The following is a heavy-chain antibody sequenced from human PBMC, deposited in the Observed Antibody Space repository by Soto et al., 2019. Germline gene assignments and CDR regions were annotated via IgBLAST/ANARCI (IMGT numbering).Heavy chain of an antibody. D-gene: IGHD6-19*01. CDR3: ARDQGADSSGWLAY. CDR1: GGTFSSYT. Sequence: QVQLVQSGAEVKKPGSSVKVSCKASGGTFSSYTISWVRQAPGQGLEWMGRIIPILGIANYAQKFQGRVTITADKSTSTAYMELSSLRSEATAVYYCARDQGADSSGWLAYWGQGTLVTVSS. V-gene: IGHV1-69*08. CDR2: IIPILGIA. J-gene: IGHJ4*02.